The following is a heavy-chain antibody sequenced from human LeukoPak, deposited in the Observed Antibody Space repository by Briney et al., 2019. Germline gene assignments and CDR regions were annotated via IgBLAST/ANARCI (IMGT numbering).Heavy chain of an antibody. CDR2: INSDGSST. J-gene: IGHJ4*02. CDR3: AREGGSSWYYPDRTFDY. CDR1: GFTFSSYW. D-gene: IGHD6-13*01. V-gene: IGHV3-74*01. Sequence: GGSLRLSCAASGFTFSSYWMHWVRQAPEKGLVWVSRINSDGSSTSYADSVKGRFTISRDNAKNTLYLQMNSLRAEDTAVYYCAREGGSSWYYPDRTFDYWGQGTLVTVSS.